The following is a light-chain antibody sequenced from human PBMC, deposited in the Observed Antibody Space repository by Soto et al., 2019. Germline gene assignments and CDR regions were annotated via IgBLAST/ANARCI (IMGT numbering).Light chain of an antibody. V-gene: IGLV2-14*01. Sequence: QSALTQPASVSGSPGQSITISCTGTSSDVGGYNYVSWYQQHPGKAPKLMIHEVSNRPSGVSPRFSGSKSGNTASLTISGLQADDEADCYCSSCTSSNTVIFGGGTKVTVL. CDR1: SSDVGGYNY. J-gene: IGLJ2*01. CDR3: SSCTSSNTVI. CDR2: EVS.